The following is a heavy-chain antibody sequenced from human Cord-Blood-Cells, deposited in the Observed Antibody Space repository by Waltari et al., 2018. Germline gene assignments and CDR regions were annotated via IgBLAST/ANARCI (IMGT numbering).Heavy chain of an antibody. J-gene: IGHJ3*02. Sequence: QVQLVQSGAEVKKPGSSVKVSCKASGGTFSSYAISWVRPAPGQGLEWMGGILPIFCTANYAQKFQGRGKITADKSTSTAYMELSSLRSEDTAVYYCAREGGYCTNGVCYTGAAFDIWGQGTMVTVSS. CDR3: AREGGYCTNGVCYTGAAFDI. CDR2: ILPIFCTA. D-gene: IGHD2-8*01. CDR1: GGTFSSYA. V-gene: IGHV1-69*06.